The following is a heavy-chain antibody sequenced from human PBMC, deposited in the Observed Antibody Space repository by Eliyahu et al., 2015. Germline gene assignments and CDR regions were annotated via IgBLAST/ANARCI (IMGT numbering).Heavy chain of an antibody. CDR2: ISGSGGST. CDR3: AKRGDCSGGSCYTPDY. J-gene: IGHJ4*02. V-gene: IGHV3-23*01. Sequence: EVQLLESGGGLVQPGGSLRLSCAASGFTFSSYAMSWVRQAPGKGLEWVSAISGSGGSTYYADSVKGRFTISRDNSKNTLYLQMNSLRAEDTAVYYCAKRGDCSGGSCYTPDYWGQGTLVTVSS. CDR1: GFTFSSYA. D-gene: IGHD2-15*01.